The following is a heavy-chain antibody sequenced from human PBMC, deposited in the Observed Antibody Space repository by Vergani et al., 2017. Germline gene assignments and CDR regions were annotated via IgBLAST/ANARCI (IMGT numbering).Heavy chain of an antibody. CDR2: IRYDGSNK. CDR3: AKDSDYDFWSGYYPYYYYGMDV. Sequence: VQLVESGGGVVQPGGSLRLSCAASGFTFSSYGMHWVRQAPGKGLEWVAFIRYDGSNKYYADSVKGRFTISRDNSKNTLYLQMNSLRAEDTAVYYCAKDSDYDFWSGYYPYYYYGMDVWGQGTTVTVSS. D-gene: IGHD3-3*01. J-gene: IGHJ6*02. V-gene: IGHV3-30*02. CDR1: GFTFSSYG.